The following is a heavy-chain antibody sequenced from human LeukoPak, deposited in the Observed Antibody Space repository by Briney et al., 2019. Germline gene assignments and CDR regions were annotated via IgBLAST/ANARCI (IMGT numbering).Heavy chain of an antibody. CDR2: IGTSGDT. CDR1: GFTFRSYA. D-gene: IGHD6-19*01. Sequence: GGSLRLSCAASGFTFRSYAMHWVRQATGKGLEWVSVIGTSGDTYYAGSVKGRFTISRENAKNSLYLQMNSLTAGDTAVYFCSRVGSSGWPNYFDSWGQGTLVTVSS. CDR3: SRVGSSGWPNYFDS. J-gene: IGHJ4*02. V-gene: IGHV3-13*04.